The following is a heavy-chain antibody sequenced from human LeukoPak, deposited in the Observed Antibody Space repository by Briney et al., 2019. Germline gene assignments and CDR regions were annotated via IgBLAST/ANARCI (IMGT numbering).Heavy chain of an antibody. J-gene: IGHJ4*02. CDR3: ASATSARRWLRHGALFDY. Sequence: SETLSLTCAVYGGSFSGYYWSWIRQPPGKGLEWIGEINHSGSINYNPSLKSRVTISVDTSKNQFSLKLSSVTAADTAVYYCASATSARRWLRHGALFDYWGQGTLVTVSS. CDR2: INHSGSI. D-gene: IGHD5-12*01. V-gene: IGHV4-34*01. CDR1: GGSFSGYY.